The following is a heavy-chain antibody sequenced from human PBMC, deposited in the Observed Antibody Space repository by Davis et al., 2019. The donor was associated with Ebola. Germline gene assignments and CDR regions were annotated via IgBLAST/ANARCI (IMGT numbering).Heavy chain of an antibody. Sequence: SETLSLTCTVSGGSISSYYWSWIRQPPGKGLEWNGYIYYSGSTNYNPSLKSRVTISVDTSKNQFSLNLTAVTAADTAVYYCARSYYSDTTRFDPWGQGALVTVSS. D-gene: IGHD3-22*01. CDR2: IYYSGST. V-gene: IGHV4-59*12. CDR3: ARSYYSDTTRFDP. J-gene: IGHJ5*02. CDR1: GGSISSYY.